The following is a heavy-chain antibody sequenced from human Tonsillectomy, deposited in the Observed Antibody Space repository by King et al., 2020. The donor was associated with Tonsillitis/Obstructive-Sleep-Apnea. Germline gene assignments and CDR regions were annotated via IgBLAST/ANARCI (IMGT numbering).Heavy chain of an antibody. CDR3: ARDYYDSSGYYHGYFQH. CDR2: SRPNNGDT. Sequence: QLVQSGADVKKPGASVKVSCKASGYTFTSYDITWVRQAPGQGLEWMGWSRPNNGDTNYAQKLQGRVTMTSDTSTNTAYMELRSLRSDDTAVYYCARDYYDSSGYYHGYFQHWGQGTLVTVSS. CDR1: GYTFTSYD. D-gene: IGHD3-22*01. V-gene: IGHV1-18*01. J-gene: IGHJ1*01.